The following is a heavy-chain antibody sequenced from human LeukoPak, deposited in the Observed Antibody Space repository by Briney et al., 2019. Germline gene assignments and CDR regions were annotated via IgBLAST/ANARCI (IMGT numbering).Heavy chain of an antibody. CDR1: GYFVSSGYY. V-gene: IGHV4-38-2*01. CDR2: IYSTGST. D-gene: IGHD4-11*01. J-gene: IGHJ4*02. Sequence: SETLSLTCGVSGYFVSSGYYWGWIRQTPGQGLEWIGNIYSTGSTYYNPSLKSRVTMSVDTSKNQFSLKLTSVSPADTAVYFCASRTTVTNALSFDYWGRGALVAVSS. CDR3: ASRTTVTNALSFDY.